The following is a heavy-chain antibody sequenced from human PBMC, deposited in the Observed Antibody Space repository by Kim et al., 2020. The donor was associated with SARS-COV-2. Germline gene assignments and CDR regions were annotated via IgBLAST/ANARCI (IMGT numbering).Heavy chain of an antibody. D-gene: IGHD3-10*01. CDR3: ARGGGPFGC. V-gene: IGHV4-4*07. Sequence: SETLSLTCSVSGGSVTSYYWIWIRQPAGEGLEWIGRIYHSGSTEFNPSLKRRVTMSVDTSKNQFSLNLRSVTAADTAVYFCARGGGPFGCWGEGTLVTVS. J-gene: IGHJ4*02. CDR2: IYHSGST. CDR1: GGSVTSYY.